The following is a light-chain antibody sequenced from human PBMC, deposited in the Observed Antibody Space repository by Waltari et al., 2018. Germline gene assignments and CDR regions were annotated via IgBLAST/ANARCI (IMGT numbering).Light chain of an antibody. CDR2: EVT. V-gene: IGLV2-8*01. CDR1: SSDIGGYNY. Sequence: QSALTQPPSPSGSPGPSVTISCPGTSSDIGGYNYLPWYQHPPGKAPNLMIYEVTKRPSGVPDRFSASKSGNTASLTVSGLQAEDEADYYCSSFAGSTNWVFGGGTKLTVL. CDR3: SSFAGSTNWV. J-gene: IGLJ3*02.